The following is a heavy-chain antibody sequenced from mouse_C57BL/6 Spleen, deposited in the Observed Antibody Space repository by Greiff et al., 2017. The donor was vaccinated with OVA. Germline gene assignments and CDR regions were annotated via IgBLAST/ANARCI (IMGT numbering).Heavy chain of an antibody. CDR2: INYDGSST. V-gene: IGHV5-16*01. CDR3: ARDRGLRRRDYYAMDY. CDR1: GFTFSDYY. D-gene: IGHD2-4*01. J-gene: IGHJ4*01. Sequence: EVKLVESEGGLVQPGSSMKLSCTASGFTFSDYYMAWVRQVPEKGLEWVANINYDGSSTYYLDSLKSRFIISRDNAKNILYLQMSSLKSEDTATYYCARDRGLRRRDYYAMDYWGQGTSVTVSS.